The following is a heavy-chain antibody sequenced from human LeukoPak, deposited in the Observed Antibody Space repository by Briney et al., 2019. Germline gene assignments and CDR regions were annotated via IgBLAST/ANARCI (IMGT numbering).Heavy chain of an antibody. Sequence: GGSLRLSCAASGFTFSSYAMHWVRQAPGKGLEWVAVISYDGSNKYYADSVKGRFTISRDNSKNTLYLQMNSLRAEDTAVYYCARDQTYSSGWSRNFDYWGQGTLVTVSS. V-gene: IGHV3-30-3*01. J-gene: IGHJ4*02. CDR3: ARDQTYSSGWSRNFDY. CDR2: ISYDGSNK. D-gene: IGHD6-19*01. CDR1: GFTFSSYA.